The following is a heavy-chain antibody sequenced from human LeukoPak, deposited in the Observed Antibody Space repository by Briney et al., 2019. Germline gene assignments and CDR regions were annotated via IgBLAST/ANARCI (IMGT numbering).Heavy chain of an antibody. CDR1: GGSISSYY. Sequence: PSETLSLTCTVSGGSISSYYWSWIRQPPGKGLEWIGYIYYSGSTNYNPSLKSRVTISVDTSKNQFSLKLSSVTAADTAVYYCARAKAYSNAFDIWGQGTMVTVSS. J-gene: IGHJ3*02. D-gene: IGHD2-15*01. CDR2: IYYSGST. CDR3: ARAKAYSNAFDI. V-gene: IGHV4-59*01.